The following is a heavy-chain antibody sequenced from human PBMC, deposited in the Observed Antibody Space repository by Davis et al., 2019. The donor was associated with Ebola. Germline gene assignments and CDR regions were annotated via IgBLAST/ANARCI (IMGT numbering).Heavy chain of an antibody. D-gene: IGHD1-14*01. CDR1: GFTFSSYW. J-gene: IGHJ6*02. CDR2: IYRDGST. V-gene: IGHV4-4*02. CDR3: AKPPMGVYAMDV. Sequence: GSLRLSCVASGFTFSSYWMSWVRQSPGKGLEWIGEIYRDGSTNYNPSLQGRVIISLDWSTNQISLSLTSVTAADTAVYYCAKPPMGVYAMDVWGQGTTVTVSS.